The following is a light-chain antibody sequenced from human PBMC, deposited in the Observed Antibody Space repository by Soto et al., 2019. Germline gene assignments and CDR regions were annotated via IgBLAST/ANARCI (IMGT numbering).Light chain of an antibody. CDR2: DVS. J-gene: IGLJ2*01. V-gene: IGLV2-14*03. CDR3: CSYTSISTLGF. Sequence: QSALTQPASVSGSPGQSITISCTGTSTDIGRYNYVSGYQQHPGKAPKLIIYDVSIRPSGVSNRFSGSKSGNTASLTISGLQAEDEADYYCCSYTSISTLGFFGGGTKLTVL. CDR1: STDIGRYNY.